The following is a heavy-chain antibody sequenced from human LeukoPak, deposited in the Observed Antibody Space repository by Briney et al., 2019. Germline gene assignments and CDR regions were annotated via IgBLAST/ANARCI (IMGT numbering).Heavy chain of an antibody. Sequence: GASVKVSCKASGYTFTSYGISWVRQAPGQQLEWMGWISAYNGNTNYAQKLQGRVTMTTDTSTSTAYMELRSLRSDDTAVYYCAREHTSYGDYGFYYYYGMDVWGQGTTATVSS. CDR2: ISAYNGNT. J-gene: IGHJ6*02. V-gene: IGHV1-18*01. CDR3: AREHTSYGDYGFYYYYGMDV. D-gene: IGHD4-17*01. CDR1: GYTFTSYG.